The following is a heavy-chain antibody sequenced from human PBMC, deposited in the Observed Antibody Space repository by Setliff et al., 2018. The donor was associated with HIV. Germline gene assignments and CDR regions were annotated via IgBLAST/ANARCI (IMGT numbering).Heavy chain of an antibody. D-gene: IGHD1-1*01. J-gene: IGHJ4*02. CDR2: ITHNGSM. CDR3: ARDLRGTQSSDY. V-gene: IGHV4-34*01. Sequence: ASETLSLTCAVYGGSISDYNWRWIRQSPGKGLEWIGEITHNGSMNYNLSLKSRVTISVDTSKNQFSLKLNSVTAADTAMYYCARDLRGTQSSDYWGQGTLVTVSS. CDR1: GGSISDYN.